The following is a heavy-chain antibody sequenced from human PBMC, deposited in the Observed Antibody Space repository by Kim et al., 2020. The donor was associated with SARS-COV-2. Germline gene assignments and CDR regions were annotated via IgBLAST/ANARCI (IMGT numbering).Heavy chain of an antibody. D-gene: IGHD2-21*01. V-gene: IGHV4-31*03. Sequence: SETLSLTCTVSGGSISSGGYYWSWIRQHPGKGLEWIGYIYYSGSTYYNPSLKSRVTISVDTSKNQFSLKLSSVTAADTAVYYCARVEVYDLLLTGLIFDYWGQGTLVTVSS. CDR3: ARVEVYDLLLTGLIFDY. CDR1: GGSISSGGYY. CDR2: IYYSGST. J-gene: IGHJ4*02.